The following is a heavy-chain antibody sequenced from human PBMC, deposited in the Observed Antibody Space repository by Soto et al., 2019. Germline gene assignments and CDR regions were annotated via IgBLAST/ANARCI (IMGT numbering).Heavy chain of an antibody. CDR2: ISFDGSNT. D-gene: IGHD6-19*01. CDR1: GFTFSSYG. Sequence: QVQLVESGGGVVQPGRSLRLSCAASGFTFSSYGMHWVRQAPGKGLEWVALISFDGSNTYYADSVKGRFTISRDNSQKTLYLPMHSLRAEDTYLYYGGAGQFFSDYWGQGTLVTVSS. CDR3: GAGQFFSDY. V-gene: IGHV3-30*03. J-gene: IGHJ4*02.